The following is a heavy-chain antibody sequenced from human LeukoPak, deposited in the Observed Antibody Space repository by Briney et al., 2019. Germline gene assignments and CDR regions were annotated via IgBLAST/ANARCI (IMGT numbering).Heavy chain of an antibody. CDR1: GYSISSGYY. Sequence: SETLSLTCAVSGYSISSGYYWGWIRQPPGKGLEWIGSIYHSGSTYYNPSLKSRVTIPVDTSKNQFSLKLSSVTAADTAVYYCAREPAVRGVIGRRFDPWGQGTLVTVSS. CDR3: AREPAVRGVIGRRFDP. CDR2: IYHSGST. D-gene: IGHD3-10*01. V-gene: IGHV4-38-2*02. J-gene: IGHJ5*02.